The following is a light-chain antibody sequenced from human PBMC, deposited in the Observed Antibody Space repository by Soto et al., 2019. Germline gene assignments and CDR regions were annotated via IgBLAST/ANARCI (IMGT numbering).Light chain of an antibody. CDR1: SGHSRNA. Sequence: QSVLTQSPSASASLGASVKLTCTLSSGHSRNAIAWHQQQPGKGPRYLMKINSDGSHIKGDGIPDRFSGSSSGAERYLTISSLQSEDEADYHCQTWGTGIHVVFGGGTKVTVL. V-gene: IGLV4-69*01. J-gene: IGLJ2*01. CDR3: QTWGTGIHVV. CDR2: INSDGSH.